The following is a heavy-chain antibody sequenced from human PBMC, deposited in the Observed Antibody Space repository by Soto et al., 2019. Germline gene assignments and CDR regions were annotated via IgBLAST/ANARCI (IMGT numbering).Heavy chain of an antibody. Sequence: AASVKVSCKASGYTFTDFHVHWVRQAPGQGLEWMGSINPNSGDTDSAQKFQARVTMATDRSINTVYMELSRLRSDDTAVYYCARHRFSSGSAYFDYWGQGTLVTVS. CDR3: ARHRFSSGSAYFDY. CDR1: GYTFTDFH. V-gene: IGHV1-2*02. D-gene: IGHD3-22*01. J-gene: IGHJ4*02. CDR2: INPNSGDT.